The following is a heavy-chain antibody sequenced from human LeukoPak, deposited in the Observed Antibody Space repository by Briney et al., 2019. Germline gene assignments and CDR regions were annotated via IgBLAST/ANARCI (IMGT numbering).Heavy chain of an antibody. J-gene: IGHJ6*04. CDR2: ISSSSSYI. Sequence: GGSLRLSCAASGFTFSSYSMNWVRQAPGKGLEWVSSISSSSSYIYYADSVKGRFTISRDNAKNSLYLQMNSLRAEDTAVYYCATPAGEVPAASHYYGMDVWGNGTTVTVSS. V-gene: IGHV3-21*01. CDR3: ATPAGEVPAASHYYGMDV. D-gene: IGHD2-2*01. CDR1: GFTFSSYS.